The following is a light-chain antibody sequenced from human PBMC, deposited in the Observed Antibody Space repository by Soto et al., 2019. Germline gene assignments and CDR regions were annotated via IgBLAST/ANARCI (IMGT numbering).Light chain of an antibody. J-gene: IGKJ5*01. CDR2: AAS. CDR3: QQSYSTPVIT. Sequence: DIQMTQSPSSLSASVGDRVTITCRASQSISSYLNWYQQKPGKAPKLLIYAASSLQSGVPSRFSGSGSGTDFTLTISSLQPEDFATYYCQQSYSTPVITFGQGTRPEIK. V-gene: IGKV1-39*01. CDR1: QSISSY.